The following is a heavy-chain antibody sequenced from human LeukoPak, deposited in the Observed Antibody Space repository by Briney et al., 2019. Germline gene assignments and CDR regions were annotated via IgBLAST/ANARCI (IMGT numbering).Heavy chain of an antibody. Sequence: SETLSLTCTVSGGSISGYYWSWIRQPPGKGLEWIGYISYSGSTNYNPSLKSRVTISVDTSKNQFSLELSSVTAADTAVYYCARHRSNDFEYWGQGTLVTVSS. V-gene: IGHV4-59*08. J-gene: IGHJ4*02. CDR2: ISYSGST. CDR1: GGSISGYY. CDR3: ARHRSNDFEY. D-gene: IGHD4-11*01.